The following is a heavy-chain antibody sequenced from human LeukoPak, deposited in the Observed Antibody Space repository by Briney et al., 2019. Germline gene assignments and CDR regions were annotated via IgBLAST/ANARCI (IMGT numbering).Heavy chain of an antibody. CDR2: IIPIFGTA. CDR3: ARDRLYYDSSGYYRNFDY. Sequence: SVTASCKASGGTFSSYAISWVRQAPGQGLEWMGGIIPIFGTANYAQKFQGRVTITADKSTSTAYMELSSLRSEDTAVYYCARDRLYYDSSGYYRNFDYWGQGTLVTVSS. D-gene: IGHD3-22*01. V-gene: IGHV1-69*06. CDR1: GGTFSSYA. J-gene: IGHJ4*02.